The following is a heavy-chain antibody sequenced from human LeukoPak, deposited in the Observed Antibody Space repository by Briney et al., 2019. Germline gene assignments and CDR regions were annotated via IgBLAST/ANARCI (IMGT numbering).Heavy chain of an antibody. CDR3: ARSSVAAGDAFDI. CDR1: GYTFTSYD. CDR2: MNPNSGNT. Sequence: ASVKVSCKASGYTFTSYDINWVRQATGQGLEWMGWMNPNSGNTGYAQKFQGRVTITRNTSISTAYMELSSLRSEDTAVYYCARSSVAAGDAFDIWGQGTMVTVSS. J-gene: IGHJ3*02. D-gene: IGHD6-13*01. V-gene: IGHV1-8*03.